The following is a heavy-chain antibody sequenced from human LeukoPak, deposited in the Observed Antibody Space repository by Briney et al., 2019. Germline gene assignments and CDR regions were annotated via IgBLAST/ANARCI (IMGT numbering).Heavy chain of an antibody. J-gene: IGHJ4*02. CDR1: GFTFSDFA. V-gene: IGHV3-23*01. CDR3: AKTMRAIDRDY. CDR2: ISGSGGRT. Sequence: GGSLRLSCAASGFTFSDFAMSWVRQAPGKGLEWVSTISGSGGRTYYADSVKGRFTISRDNSKNTLYLQMNSLRAEDTAVYYCAKTMRAIDRDYWGQATLVTVAS. D-gene: IGHD2-2*02.